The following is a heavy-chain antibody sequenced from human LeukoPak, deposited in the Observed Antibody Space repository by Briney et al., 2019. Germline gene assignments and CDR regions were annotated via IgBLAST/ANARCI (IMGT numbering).Heavy chain of an antibody. CDR1: GYTFTSYG. D-gene: IGHD3-10*01. CDR2: ISAYNGNT. V-gene: IGHV1-18*01. J-gene: IGHJ6*02. Sequence: ASVKVSCKASGYTFTSYGISWLRQAPGQGLEWMGWISAYNGNTNYAQKLQGRVTMTTDTSTSTAYMELRSLRSDDTAVYYCAREIQIWFGAHMDVWGQGTTVTVSS. CDR3: AREIQIWFGAHMDV.